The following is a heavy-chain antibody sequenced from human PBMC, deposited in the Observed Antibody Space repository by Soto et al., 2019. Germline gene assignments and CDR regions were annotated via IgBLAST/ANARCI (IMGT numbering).Heavy chain of an antibody. CDR3: ARALREGLPIYYFDS. D-gene: IGHD1-26*01. V-gene: IGHV2-26*01. CDR1: GFSLSKARMC. Sequence: QVTLKESGPVLVKPTETLTLTCSVSGFSLSKARMCVSWIRQPPGKALEWLAHIFWKDERSYNTSLKSRLTISRDTSKRQVVLTMTNVDPVDTGTYFCARALREGLPIYYFDSWGQGTLVTVSS. J-gene: IGHJ4*02. CDR2: IFWKDER.